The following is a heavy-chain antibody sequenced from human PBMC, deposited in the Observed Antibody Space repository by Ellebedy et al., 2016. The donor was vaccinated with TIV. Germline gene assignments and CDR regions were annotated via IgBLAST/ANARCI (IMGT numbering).Heavy chain of an antibody. CDR3: ASGFSYGLLDY. CDR1: GGSISSYY. V-gene: IGHV4-59*01. CDR2: IYYSGST. D-gene: IGHD5-18*01. J-gene: IGHJ4*02. Sequence: MPSETLSLTCSVSGGSISSYYWSWIRQPPGKGLEWLGNIYYSGSTNYNPSLKSRVTISVDTSKNQFSLKLSSVTAADTAVFYCASGFSYGLLDYWGQGTLVAVSS.